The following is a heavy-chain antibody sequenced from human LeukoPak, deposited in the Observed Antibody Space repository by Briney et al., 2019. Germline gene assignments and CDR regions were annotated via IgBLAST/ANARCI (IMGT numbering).Heavy chain of an antibody. D-gene: IGHD6-19*01. J-gene: IGHJ6*03. CDR3: ARAIAVSGRYYYYYMDV. CDR2: IYPGDPDT. Sequence: GESLKISCKGSGYSFTSYWIGWVRQMPGKGLEWLGIIYPGDPDTRYSPSFQGQVTISADKSISTAYLQWSSLKASDTAMYYCARAIAVSGRYYYYYMDVWGKGTTVTVSS. CDR1: GYSFTSYW. V-gene: IGHV5-51*01.